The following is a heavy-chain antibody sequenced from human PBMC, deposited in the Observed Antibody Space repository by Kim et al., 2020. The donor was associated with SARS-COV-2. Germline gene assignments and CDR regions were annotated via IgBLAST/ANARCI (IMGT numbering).Heavy chain of an antibody. D-gene: IGHD6-6*01. CDR3: ARYSSSSDWFDP. V-gene: IGHV4-39*07. Sequence: SETLSLTCTVSGGSISSSSYYWGWLRQPPGKGLEWIGNIYYTWSTYYNPSLKSRVTISVATSKNQFSLKLSSVTAADTAVYYCARYSSSSDWFDPWGQGTLVTVSS. CDR2: IYYTWST. J-gene: IGHJ5*02. CDR1: GGSISSSSYY.